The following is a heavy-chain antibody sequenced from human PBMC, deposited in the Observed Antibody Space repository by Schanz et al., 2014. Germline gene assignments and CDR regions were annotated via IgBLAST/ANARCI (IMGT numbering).Heavy chain of an antibody. V-gene: IGHV3-66*01. CDR1: GFTVNTNY. D-gene: IGHD5-12*01. J-gene: IGHJ3*01. CDR2: VYMSAAST. Sequence: EVLLVESGGGLVKPGGSLRLSCAASGFTVNTNYMSWVRQAPGKGLEWVSTVYMSAASTRYADSVKGRFIISRDSSKNTLFLRMNSLRPEDTALYFCARDEGRDGYNLAFDVWGQGTLVTVSS. CDR3: ARDEGRDGYNLAFDV.